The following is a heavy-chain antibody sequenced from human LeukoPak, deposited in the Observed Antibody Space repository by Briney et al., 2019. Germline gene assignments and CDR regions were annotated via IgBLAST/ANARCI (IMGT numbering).Heavy chain of an antibody. CDR2: ISCYNGDT. CDR1: GYTFRNHG. D-gene: IGHD5-12*01. V-gene: IGHV1-18*01. Sequence: ASVTVSCTASGYTFRNHGITWVRQAPGQVLEWMGRISCYNGDTHYAQKLQGRVTMTTDSSTTTAYMELRSLRSDDTAVYYCARDPTNTSGYYAYFDHWGQGTLVTVSS. J-gene: IGHJ4*02. CDR3: ARDPTNTSGYYAYFDH.